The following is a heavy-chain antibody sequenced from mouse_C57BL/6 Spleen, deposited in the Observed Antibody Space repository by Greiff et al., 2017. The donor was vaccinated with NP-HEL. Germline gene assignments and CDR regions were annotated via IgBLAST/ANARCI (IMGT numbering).Heavy chain of an antibody. V-gene: IGHV1-50*01. J-gene: IGHJ2*01. CDR3: ARGGITTVVNYFDY. Sequence: VQLQQPGAELVKPGASVKLSCKASGYTFTSYWMQWVKQRPGQGLEWIGEIDPSDSYTNYNQKFKGKATLTVDTSSSTAYMQLSSLTSEDSAVYYCARGGITTVVNYFDYWGKGTTLTVSS. CDR2: IDPSDSYT. CDR1: GYTFTSYW. D-gene: IGHD1-1*01.